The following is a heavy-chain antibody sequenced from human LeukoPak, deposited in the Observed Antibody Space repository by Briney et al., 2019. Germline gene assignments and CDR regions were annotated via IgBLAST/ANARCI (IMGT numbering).Heavy chain of an antibody. J-gene: IGHJ4*02. CDR3: AKSQSMTTVTIDY. CDR2: INDNGSTR. Sequence: GGSLRLSCGASGFTFSNYAMSWVRQAPGKGLEWVSGINDNGSTRFYAASVKGRFTNSRDNPKNTLYLQMNSLRAEDTAVYYCAKSQSMTTVTIDYWGQGTLVTVSS. V-gene: IGHV3-23*01. CDR1: GFTFSNYA. D-gene: IGHD4-11*01.